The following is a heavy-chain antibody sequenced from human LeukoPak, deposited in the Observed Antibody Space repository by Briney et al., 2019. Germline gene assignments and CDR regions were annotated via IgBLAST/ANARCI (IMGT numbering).Heavy chain of an antibody. Sequence: SETLSLTCTVSGGSFSSGSYYWSWIRQPPGKGLEWIGYIYYSGSTNYNPSLKSRVTISVDTSKNQFSLKLSSVTAADTAVYYCARADLGYSYGFGYWWFDPWGQGTLVTVSS. CDR3: ARADLGYSYGFGYWWFDP. CDR2: IYYSGST. J-gene: IGHJ5*02. D-gene: IGHD5-18*01. CDR1: GGSFSSGSYY. V-gene: IGHV4-61*01.